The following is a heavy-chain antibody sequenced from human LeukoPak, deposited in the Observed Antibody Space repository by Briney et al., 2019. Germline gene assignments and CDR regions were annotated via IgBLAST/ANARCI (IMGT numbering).Heavy chain of an antibody. J-gene: IGHJ3*02. CDR2: IDPNNGDT. CDR1: AYTFTGYY. D-gene: IGHD1-14*01. V-gene: IGHV1-2*02. Sequence: ASVKVSCKASAYTFTGYYLHWVRQAPGHGPEWMAWIDPNNGDTDYAQKFQGRVTMTRDRPISTVYMDLTRLTSDDTAVYYCARRSRNGLDAFDIWGQGTMVTVSS. CDR3: ARRSRNGLDAFDI.